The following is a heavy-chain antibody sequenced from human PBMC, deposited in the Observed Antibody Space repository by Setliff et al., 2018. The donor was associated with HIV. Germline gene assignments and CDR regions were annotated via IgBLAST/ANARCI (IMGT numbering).Heavy chain of an antibody. J-gene: IGHJ4*02. CDR1: GGSISSSSYY. V-gene: IGHV4-39*07. Sequence: TLSLTCTVSGGSISSSSYYWGWICQPPGKGLEWIGSIYYSGSTHYNPSLKSRVTISVDTSKNQFSLKLTSVTAADTAVYYCARGRPDDSVGFGYWGQGTLVTVSS. D-gene: IGHD3-22*01. CDR3: ARGRPDDSVGFGY. CDR2: IYYSGST.